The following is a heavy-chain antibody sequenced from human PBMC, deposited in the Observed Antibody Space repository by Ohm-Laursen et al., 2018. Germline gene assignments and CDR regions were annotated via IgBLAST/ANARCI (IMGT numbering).Heavy chain of an antibody. CDR2: ISWTSGYI. D-gene: IGHD3-3*01. V-gene: IGHV3-21*01. CDR1: GFTFRRYG. Sequence: SLRLSCLASGFTFRRYGMHWVRQAPGKGLAWVSGISWTSGYIGYADSAKGRFTISRDNAKNSLFLQMNSLRAEDTAVYYCARDGDFWSGSHYYYAMDVWGQGTTVTVSS. CDR3: ARDGDFWSGSHYYYAMDV. J-gene: IGHJ6*02.